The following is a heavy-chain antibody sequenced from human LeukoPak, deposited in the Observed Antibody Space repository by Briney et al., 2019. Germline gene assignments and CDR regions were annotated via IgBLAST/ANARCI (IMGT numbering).Heavy chain of an antibody. J-gene: IGHJ4*02. V-gene: IGHV4-39*01. Sequence: PSQTLSLTCTVPGGSISSGDYYWSWIRQPPGKGLEWIGSIYYSGSTYYNPSLKSRVTISVDTSKNQFSLKLSSVTAADTAVYYCARVPRLGSNFDYWGQGTLVTVSS. D-gene: IGHD6-19*01. CDR3: ARVPRLGSNFDY. CDR2: IYYSGST. CDR1: GGSISSGDYY.